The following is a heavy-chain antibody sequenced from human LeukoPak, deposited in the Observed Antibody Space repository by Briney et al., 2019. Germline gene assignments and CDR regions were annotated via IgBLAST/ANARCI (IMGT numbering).Heavy chain of an antibody. J-gene: IGHJ4*02. D-gene: IGHD3-9*01. CDR1: GGSFSGYY. Sequence: SETLSLTCAVYGGSFSGYYWSWIRQPPGKGLEWIGEINHSGNTNYNPSLKSRVTISVDTSKNQFSLKLSSVTAADTAVYYCARGRGNDILTGTHFDYWGQGTLVTVSS. V-gene: IGHV4-34*01. CDR2: INHSGNT. CDR3: ARGRGNDILTGTHFDY.